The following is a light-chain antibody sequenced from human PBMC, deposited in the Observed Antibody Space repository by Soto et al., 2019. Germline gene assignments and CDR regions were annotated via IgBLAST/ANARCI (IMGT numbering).Light chain of an antibody. V-gene: IGKV3-20*01. CDR1: QNIGYSY. CDR3: QQYYDTPT. Sequence: EIVLTQSPGIMSLSPGEIATLSFRASQNIGYSYLAWYQHKPGQAPRLLIYGASSRATGIPDRFSGSGSGTDFTLTISSLQAEDVAVYYCQQYYDTPTFGGGTKVDIK. CDR2: GAS. J-gene: IGKJ4*01.